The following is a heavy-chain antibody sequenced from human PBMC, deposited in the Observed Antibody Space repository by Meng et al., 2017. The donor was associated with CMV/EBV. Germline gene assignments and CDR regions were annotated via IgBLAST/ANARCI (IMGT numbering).Heavy chain of an antibody. J-gene: IGHJ4*02. CDR2: ISYDGSNK. Sequence: QMQLVEAGGGVVQSGRSLRLSCAASGFTFSSYAMPWVRQAPGKGLEWVAVISYDGSNKYYADSVKGRFTISRDNSKNTLYLQMNSLRAEDTAVYYCAKGPTGTADYWGQGTLVTVSS. CDR3: AKGPTGTADY. CDR1: GFTFSSYA. V-gene: IGHV3-30-3*01. D-gene: IGHD1-1*01.